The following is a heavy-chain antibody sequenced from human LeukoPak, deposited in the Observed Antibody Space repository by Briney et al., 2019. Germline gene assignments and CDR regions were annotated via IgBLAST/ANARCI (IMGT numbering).Heavy chain of an antibody. J-gene: IGHJ4*02. CDR1: GYTFTSYD. CDR3: ARGHGLRPEDFDY. Sequence: SVKVSCKASGYTFTSYDISWVRQASGQGLEWMGGIIPIFGTANYAQKFQGRVTITADESTSTAYMELSSLRSEDTAVYYCARGHGLRPEDFDYWGQGTLVTVSS. CDR2: IIPIFGTA. V-gene: IGHV1-69*13.